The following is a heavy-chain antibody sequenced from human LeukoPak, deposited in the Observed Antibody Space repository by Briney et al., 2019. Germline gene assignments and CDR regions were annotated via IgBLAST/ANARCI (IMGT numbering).Heavy chain of an antibody. J-gene: IGHJ4*02. CDR3: ARQRSTYYDFWSGYQTYYFDY. CDR1: GGSIGSSSYY. CDR2: IYYSGST. D-gene: IGHD3-3*01. Sequence: SETLSLTCTVSGGSIGSSSYYWGWIRQPPGKGLEWIGSIYYSGSTYYNPSLKSRVTISVDTSKNQFSLKLSSVTAADTAVYYCARQRSTYYDFWSGYQTYYFDYWGQGTLVTVSS. V-gene: IGHV4-39*01.